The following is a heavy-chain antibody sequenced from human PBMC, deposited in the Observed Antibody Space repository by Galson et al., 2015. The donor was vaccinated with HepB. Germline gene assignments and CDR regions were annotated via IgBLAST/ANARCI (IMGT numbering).Heavy chain of an antibody. CDR1: GFTFSSYA. CDR3: ARGIAAAGPSNY. J-gene: IGHJ4*02. V-gene: IGHV3-30*04. D-gene: IGHD6-13*01. Sequence: SLRLSCAASGFTFSSYAMHWVRQAPGKGLEWVAVISYDGSNKYYADSVKGRFTISRDNSKNTLYLQMNSLRAEDTAVYYCARGIAAAGPSNYWGQGTLVTVSS. CDR2: ISYDGSNK.